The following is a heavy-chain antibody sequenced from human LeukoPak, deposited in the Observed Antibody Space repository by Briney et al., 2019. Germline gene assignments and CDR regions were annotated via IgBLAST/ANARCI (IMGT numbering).Heavy chain of an antibody. V-gene: IGHV1-3*03. Sequence: ASVKVSCKASGYTFTSYAMHWVRQAPGQRLEWMGWINAGNGNTKYSQEFQGRVTITRNTSISTAYMELSSLRSEDTAVYYCARPMTDYCDRSGYCGLYGLWGQGTLVTVSS. CDR2: INAGNGNT. CDR1: GYTFTSYA. D-gene: IGHD3-22*01. J-gene: IGHJ4*02. CDR3: ARPMTDYCDRSGYCGLYGL.